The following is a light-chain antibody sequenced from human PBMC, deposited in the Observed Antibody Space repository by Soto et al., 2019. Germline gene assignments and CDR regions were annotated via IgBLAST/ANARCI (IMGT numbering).Light chain of an antibody. CDR3: QQYNNWPPDRT. V-gene: IGKV3-15*01. CDR2: GAS. CDR1: QSVGSN. Sequence: EIVMTQSPATLSVSPGERATLSCRASQSVGSNLAWYQQKPGQAPRLLIYGASTRATGIPARFSGSGSGTAFTLNISSLQSEDLAIYFCQQYNNWPPDRTFGQGTKVEIK. J-gene: IGKJ1*01.